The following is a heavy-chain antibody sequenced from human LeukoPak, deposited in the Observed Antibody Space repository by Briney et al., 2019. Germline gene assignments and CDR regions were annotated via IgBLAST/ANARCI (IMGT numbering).Heavy chain of an antibody. CDR3: ARGGFPKPDCSGVSCYTEFDF. J-gene: IGHJ4*02. Sequence: GGSLRLSCSASGFSFSRYGMHWVRQAQGKGLEWVAVIWSDGSNEYYPDSVRGRFTISRDNSKNMLYLEMNSPRAEDTAVYYCARGGFPKPDCSGVSCYTEFDFWGQGTLVTASS. V-gene: IGHV3-33*08. CDR2: IWSDGSNE. D-gene: IGHD2-15*01. CDR1: GFSFSRYG.